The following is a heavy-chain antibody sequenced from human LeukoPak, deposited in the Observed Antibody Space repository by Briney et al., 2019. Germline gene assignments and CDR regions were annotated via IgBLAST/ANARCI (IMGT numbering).Heavy chain of an antibody. CDR3: ARESSTTQTNLFDY. V-gene: IGHV4-34*01. J-gene: IGHJ4*02. D-gene: IGHD6-6*01. CDR1: GGSFSGYY. Sequence: TSETLSLTCAVYGGSFSGYYWSWIRQPPGKGLEWIGEINHSGSTNYNPSLKSRVTISVDTSKNQFSLKLSSVTAADTAVYYCARESSTTQTNLFDYWGQGTLVTVSS. CDR2: INHSGST.